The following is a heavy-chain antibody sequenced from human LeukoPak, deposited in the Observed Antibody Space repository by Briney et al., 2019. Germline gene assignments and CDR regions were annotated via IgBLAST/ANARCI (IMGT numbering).Heavy chain of an antibody. Sequence: ASVKVSCKASGYTFTGYYMHWVRQAPGQGLEWMGWINPNSGGTNYAQKFQGRVTMTRDTSISTAYMELSRLRSDDTAVYYCARAPTVATPYYFDYWGQGTLVTVSS. J-gene: IGHJ4*02. CDR3: ARAPTVATPYYFDY. D-gene: IGHD4-23*01. CDR1: GYTFTGYY. CDR2: INPNSGGT. V-gene: IGHV1-2*02.